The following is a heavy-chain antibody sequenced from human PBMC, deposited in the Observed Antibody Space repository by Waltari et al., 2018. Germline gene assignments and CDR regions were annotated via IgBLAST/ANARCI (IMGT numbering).Heavy chain of an antibody. J-gene: IGHJ5*02. CDR2: ISYDGSNK. Sequence: QVQLVESGGGVVQPGRSLRLSCAASGFTFSSYAMHWVRQAPGKGLEWVAVISYDGSNKYYAESVKGRFTISRDNSKNTLYLQMNSLRAEDTAVYYCARESYDFWSGYNWFDPWGQGTLVTVSS. CDR1: GFTFSSYA. V-gene: IGHV3-30-3*01. D-gene: IGHD3-3*01. CDR3: ARESYDFWSGYNWFDP.